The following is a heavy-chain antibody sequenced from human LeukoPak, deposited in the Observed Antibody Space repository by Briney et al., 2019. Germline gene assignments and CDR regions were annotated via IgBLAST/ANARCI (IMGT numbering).Heavy chain of an antibody. CDR3: AKGKAEWLGRFLEWSNNGMDV. J-gene: IGHJ6*02. CDR1: GFTFSDYS. Sequence: GGSLRLSCAASGFTFSDYSMNWVRQAPGKGLEWVSSISRSSSYIYYSDSVKARFTISRDNAKNSLYLQMNSLRAEDTAVYYCAKGKAEWLGRFLEWSNNGMDVWGQGTTVTVSS. V-gene: IGHV3-21*01. D-gene: IGHD3-3*01. CDR2: ISRSSSYI.